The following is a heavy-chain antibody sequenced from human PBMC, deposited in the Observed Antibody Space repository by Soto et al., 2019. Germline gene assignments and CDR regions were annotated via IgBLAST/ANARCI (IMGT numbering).Heavy chain of an antibody. D-gene: IGHD4-17*01. CDR1: GFTFSNAW. CDR2: IKSKTDGGTT. J-gene: IGHJ6*03. V-gene: IGHV3-15*01. CDR3: TTDINDYGDYDYYYYYMDV. Sequence: GGSLRLSCAASGFTFSNAWMSWVRQAPGKGLEWVGRIKSKTDGGTTDYAAPVKGRFTISRDDSKNTLYLQMNSLKTEDTAVYYCTTDINDYGDYDYYYYYMDVWGKGTTVTVSS.